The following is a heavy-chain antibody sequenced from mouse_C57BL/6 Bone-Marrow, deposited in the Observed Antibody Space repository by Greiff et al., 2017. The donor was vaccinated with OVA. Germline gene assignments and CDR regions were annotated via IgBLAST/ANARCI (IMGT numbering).Heavy chain of an antibody. D-gene: IGHD1-1*01. J-gene: IGHJ4*01. V-gene: IGHV1-72*01. Sequence: QVQLKQPGAELVKPGASVMLSCKASGYTFTSYWMHWVMQRPGRGLEWIGRIDPLSGGPKYNEKFMSKATLTVEKHSSTAYMQLSSLTSEDAAVYYCARCYYGAMDYWGQGTSVTVSS. CDR1: GYTFTSYW. CDR3: ARCYYGAMDY. CDR2: IDPLSGGP.